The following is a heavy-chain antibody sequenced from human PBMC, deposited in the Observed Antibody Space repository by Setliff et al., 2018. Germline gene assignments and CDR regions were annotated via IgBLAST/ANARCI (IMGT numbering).Heavy chain of an antibody. CDR3: ARGGTYRYFDY. CDR2: VYYSGAA. J-gene: IGHJ4*02. Sequence: SETLSLTCSVSGDSISAASIMAWIRQPPGKGLEFIGYVYYSGAAKYDPSLKSRVTMSVDTSKTQFSLKLNSMTTADTAVYYCARGGTYRYFDYWGQGTLGTVSS. V-gene: IGHV4-59*01. CDR1: GDSISAAS.